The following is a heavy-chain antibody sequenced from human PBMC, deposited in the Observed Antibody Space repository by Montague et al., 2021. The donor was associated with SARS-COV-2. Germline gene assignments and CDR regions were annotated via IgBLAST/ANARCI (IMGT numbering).Heavy chain of an antibody. CDR3: ASSGITLTGLDAFDI. Sequence: CAIPGDSVSSKSVAWNWIRQSPSRGLEWLGRTYYRSKWDSDYAEXVKRRLVITPDTSKNQVSLQLNSVIPEDTAVYFCASSGITLTGLDAFDIWGQGTMVTVSS. CDR2: TYYRSKWDS. D-gene: IGHD3-9*01. CDR1: GDSVSSKSVA. J-gene: IGHJ3*02. V-gene: IGHV6-1*01.